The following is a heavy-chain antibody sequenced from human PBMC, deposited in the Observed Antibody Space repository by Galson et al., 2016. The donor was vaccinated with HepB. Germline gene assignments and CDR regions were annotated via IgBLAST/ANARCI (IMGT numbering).Heavy chain of an antibody. CDR3: ARVLGDYYDSSGYDYYLDN. V-gene: IGHV1-69*13. CDR1: GYTFTGYA. Sequence: SVKVSCKASGYTFTGYAISWVRQAPGQGLEWMGGIIPIFDTTNYAQKFQGRVTITADESTSTAYMELSSLRSEDTAVYYCARVLGDYYDSSGYDYYLDNWGQGTLVTVSS. CDR2: IIPIFDTT. J-gene: IGHJ4*02. D-gene: IGHD3-22*01.